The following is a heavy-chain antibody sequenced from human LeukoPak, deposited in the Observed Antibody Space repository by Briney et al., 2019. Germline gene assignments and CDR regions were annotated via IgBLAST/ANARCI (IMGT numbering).Heavy chain of an antibody. D-gene: IGHD3-3*01. CDR1: GGSISSSSYY. V-gene: IGHV4-39*01. J-gene: IGHJ5*02. CDR2: IYYSGST. CDR3: ARRFTYYDFWSGYYTKGNWFDP. Sequence: SGTLSLTCAVSGGSISSSSYYWGWIRQPPGKGLEWIGSIYYSGSTYYNPSLKSRVTISVDTSKNQFSLKLSSVTAADTAVYYCARRFTYYDFWSGYYTKGNWFDPWGQGTLVTVSS.